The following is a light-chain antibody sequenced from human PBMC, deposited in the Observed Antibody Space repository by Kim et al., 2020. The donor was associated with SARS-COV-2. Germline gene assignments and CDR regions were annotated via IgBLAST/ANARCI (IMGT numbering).Light chain of an antibody. CDR2: DAS. J-gene: IGKJ4*01. CDR1: QGVSTD. V-gene: IGKV3-11*01. CDR3: QQRSNWPPT. Sequence: SPGERATLSCRARQGVSTDLAWYQHKPGQPPRLLIHDASNRATGIPPRFSGSGSGTDFTLTISSLEPEDFAIYYCQQRSNWPPTFGGGTKVDIK.